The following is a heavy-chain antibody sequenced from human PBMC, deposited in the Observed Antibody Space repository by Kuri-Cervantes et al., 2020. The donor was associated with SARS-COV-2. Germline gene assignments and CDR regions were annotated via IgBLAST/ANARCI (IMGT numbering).Heavy chain of an antibody. CDR3: ARDRWDAILDY. CDR1: GYTFTGYY. Sequence: ASVKVSCKASGYTFTGYYMHWVRQAPGQGLEWMGWINPNSGGTNYGQKFQGWVTMTRDTSISTAYMELSRLRSDDTAVYYCARDRWDAILDYWGQGTLVTVSS. V-gene: IGHV1-2*04. D-gene: IGHD1-26*01. CDR2: INPNSGGT. J-gene: IGHJ4*02.